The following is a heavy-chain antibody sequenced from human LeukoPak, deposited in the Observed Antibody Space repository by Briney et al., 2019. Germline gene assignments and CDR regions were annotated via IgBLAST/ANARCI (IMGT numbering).Heavy chain of an antibody. CDR2: ISGSGGST. CDR3: AKDRRAYCSSTSCYNDAFDI. J-gene: IGHJ3*02. CDR1: GFTFSSYA. D-gene: IGHD2-2*02. V-gene: IGHV3-23*01. Sequence: GGSLRLSCAASGFTFSSYATSWVRQAPGKGLEWVSAISGSGGSTYYADSVKGRFTISRDNSKNTLYLQMNSLRAEDTAVYYCAKDRRAYCSSTSCYNDAFDIWGQGTMVTVSS.